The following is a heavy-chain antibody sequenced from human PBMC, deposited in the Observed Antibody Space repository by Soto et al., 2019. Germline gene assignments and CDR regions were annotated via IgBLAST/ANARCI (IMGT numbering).Heavy chain of an antibody. Sequence: SETLSLTCTVSGGSISSGDYYWSWIRQPPGKGLEWIGYIYYSGSTYYNPSLKSRVTISVDTSKNQFSLKLSSVTAADTAVYYCASHQYRYTPFDPWGQGTLVTVSS. CDR1: GGSISSGDYY. D-gene: IGHD1-26*01. V-gene: IGHV4-30-4*01. J-gene: IGHJ5*02. CDR3: ASHQYRYTPFDP. CDR2: IYYSGST.